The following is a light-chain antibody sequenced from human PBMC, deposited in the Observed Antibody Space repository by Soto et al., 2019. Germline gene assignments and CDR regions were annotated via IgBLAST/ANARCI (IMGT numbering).Light chain of an antibody. V-gene: IGKV3-15*01. J-gene: IGKJ1*01. CDR3: QQYNNWPRT. CDR2: GAS. CDR1: QSVSSN. Sequence: IVMTQSPATLSVCPREKATLSCRASQSVSSNLAWYQQKPGQAPRLLIYGASTRATGIPARFSGSGSGTEFTLTISSLQSEDFAVYYCQQYNNWPRTFGQGTKVDIK.